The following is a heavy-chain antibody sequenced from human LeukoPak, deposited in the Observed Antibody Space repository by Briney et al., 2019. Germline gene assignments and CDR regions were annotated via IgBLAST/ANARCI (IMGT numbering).Heavy chain of an antibody. J-gene: IGHJ3*02. D-gene: IGHD6-19*01. CDR2: INPNSGGT. V-gene: IGHV1-2*02. CDR1: GYTFTGYY. CDR3: ARDRTGYSSGRDAFDI. Sequence: GASVKVSCKASGYTFTGYYMHWVRQAPGQGLEWMGWINPNSGGTNYAQKFQGRVTMTRDTSISTAYMELSRLRSDDTAVYYCARDRTGYSSGRDAFDIWGQGTMVTVSS.